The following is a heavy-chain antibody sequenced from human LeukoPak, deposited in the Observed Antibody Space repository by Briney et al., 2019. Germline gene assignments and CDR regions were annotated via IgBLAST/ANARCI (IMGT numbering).Heavy chain of an antibody. CDR3: ARVVGRDGYNGAHFDY. CDR2: IYYSGST. V-gene: IGHV4-39*07. D-gene: IGHD5-24*01. CDR1: GGSISSSSYY. J-gene: IGHJ4*02. Sequence: SETLSLTCTVSGGSISSSSYYWGWIRQPPGKGLEWIGSIYYSGSTYYNPSLKIRVTISVDTSKNQFSLKLSSVTAADTAVYYCARVVGRDGYNGAHFDYWGQGTLVTVSS.